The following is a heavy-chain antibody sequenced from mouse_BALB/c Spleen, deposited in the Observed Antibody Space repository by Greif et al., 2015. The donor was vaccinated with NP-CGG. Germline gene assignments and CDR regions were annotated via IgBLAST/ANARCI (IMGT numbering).Heavy chain of an antibody. J-gene: IGHJ3*01. CDR2: IYPSDSYT. V-gene: IGHV1-69*02. D-gene: IGHD2-4*01. CDR3: TMGRAYDYSWFAY. CDR1: GYTFTSYW. Sequence: VQLQQSGAELVRPGASVKLSCKASGYTFTSYWINWVKQRLGQGLEWIGNIYPSDSYTNYNQKFKDKATLTVDKSSSTAYMQLSSPTSEDSAVYYCTMGRAYDYSWFAYWGQGTLVTVSA.